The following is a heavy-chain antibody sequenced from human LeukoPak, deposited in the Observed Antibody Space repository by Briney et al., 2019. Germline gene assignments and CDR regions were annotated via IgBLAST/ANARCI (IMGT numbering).Heavy chain of an antibody. CDR1: GGYISSYY. CDR3: VRRLRTYFDY. J-gene: IGHJ4*02. V-gene: IGHV4-4*09. CDR2: IFTGST. Sequence: SETLSLTCPVSGGYISSYYWNWIRQPPGKELEWIGYIFTGSTTYNPSLKSRVTISVDTSKNQFSLKLSSVTAADTAVYYCVRRLRTYFDYWGQGSLVTVSS.